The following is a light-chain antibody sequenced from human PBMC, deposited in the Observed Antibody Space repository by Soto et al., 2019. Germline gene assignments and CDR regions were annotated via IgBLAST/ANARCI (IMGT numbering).Light chain of an antibody. V-gene: IGKV1-12*01. CDR1: QDVSSW. Sequence: DIQMTQSPSSVSASVGDRVTITCRASQDVSSWFAWYQQKPGKAPKLLIYAASSLQSGVPSRFSGSGSGTDFTLTISSLQPEYFATYYCQQANSFPYTFGQGTKLEIK. CDR3: QQANSFPYT. J-gene: IGKJ2*01. CDR2: AAS.